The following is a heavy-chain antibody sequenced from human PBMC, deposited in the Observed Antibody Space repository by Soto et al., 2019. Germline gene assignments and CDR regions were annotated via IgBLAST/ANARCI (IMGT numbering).Heavy chain of an antibody. D-gene: IGHD5-12*01. Sequence: PSETLSLTCAVYGGSFSGYYWSWIRQPPGKGLEWIGEINHSGSTNYNPSLKSRLTISVDRSKNQFSLKLSSVTAADTALYYCARYPARGGSTYFDYWSQGTLVTVSS. CDR3: ARYPARGGSTYFDY. CDR2: INHSGST. J-gene: IGHJ4*02. CDR1: GGSFSGYY. V-gene: IGHV4-34*01.